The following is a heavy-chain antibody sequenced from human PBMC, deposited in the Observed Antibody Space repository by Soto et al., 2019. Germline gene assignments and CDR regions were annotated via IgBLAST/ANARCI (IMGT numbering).Heavy chain of an antibody. V-gene: IGHV3-23*01. CDR3: AKDMTTHLEYYMDV. CDR2: ISGSGGST. Sequence: GGSLRLSCAASGFTFSSYAMSWVRQAPGKGLEWVSAISGSGGSTYYADSVKGRFTISRDNSKNTLYLRMNSLRAEDTAVYYCAKDMTTHLEYYMDVWGKGTTVTVSS. CDR1: GFTFSSYA. J-gene: IGHJ6*03. D-gene: IGHD4-4*01.